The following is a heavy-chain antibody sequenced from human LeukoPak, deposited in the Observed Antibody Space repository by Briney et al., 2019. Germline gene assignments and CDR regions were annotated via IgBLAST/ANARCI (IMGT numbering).Heavy chain of an antibody. CDR1: VYTFTVYY. D-gene: IGHD3-22*01. Sequence: ASVTVSFTSSVYTFTVYYMHCVRQAPGHGREWMGWINPNSGGTNYAQKFQGRGTMTRDTSISTAYMELSRLRSDDTAVYYCAPDYYDSLGYWGQGTLVTVSS. V-gene: IGHV1-2*02. CDR3: APDYYDSLGY. J-gene: IGHJ4*02. CDR2: INPNSGGT.